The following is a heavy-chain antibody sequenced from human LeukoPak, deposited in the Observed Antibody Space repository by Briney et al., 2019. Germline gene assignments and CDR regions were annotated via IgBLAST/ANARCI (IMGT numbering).Heavy chain of an antibody. Sequence: GGSLRLSCAASGFTFSDYYMSWIRQAPGKGLEWVSYISSGSTIYYADSVKGRFTISRDNAKNSLYLQMNSLRAEDTAVYYCARVSYSSSWPPYYYYYYYMDVWGKGTTVTVSS. CDR1: GFTFSDYY. CDR2: ISSGSTI. J-gene: IGHJ6*03. V-gene: IGHV3-11*01. D-gene: IGHD6-13*01. CDR3: ARVSYSSSWPPYYYYYYYMDV.